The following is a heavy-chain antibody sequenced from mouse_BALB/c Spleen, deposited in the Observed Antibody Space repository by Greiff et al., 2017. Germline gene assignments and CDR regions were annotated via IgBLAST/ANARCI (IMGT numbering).Heavy chain of an antibody. D-gene: IGHD2-14*01. Sequence: VQLQQPGAELVMPGASVKMSCKASGYTFTDYWMHWVKQRPGQGLEWIGAIDTSDSYTSYNQKFKGKATLTVDESSSTAYMQLSSLTSEDSAVYYCARQAYYRYDYAMDYWGQGTSVTVSS. J-gene: IGHJ4*01. CDR2: IDTSDSYT. CDR1: GYTFTDYW. CDR3: ARQAYYRYDYAMDY. V-gene: IGHV1-69*01.